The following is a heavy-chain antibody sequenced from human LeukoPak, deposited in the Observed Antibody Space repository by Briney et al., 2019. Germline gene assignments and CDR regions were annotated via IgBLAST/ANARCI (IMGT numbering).Heavy chain of an antibody. D-gene: IGHD2-21*02. V-gene: IGHV3-21*01. Sequence: PGGSLRLSCAASGFTFSSYSMNWVRQAPGKGLERVSSIRSSSSYIYYADSVKGRFTISRDNAKNSLYLQMNSLRAEDTAVHYCPRDPSSYCGGDCPSYLANWGQGTLVTVPS. CDR2: IRSSSSYI. J-gene: IGHJ4*02. CDR1: GFTFSSYS. CDR3: PRDPSSYCGGDCPSYLAN.